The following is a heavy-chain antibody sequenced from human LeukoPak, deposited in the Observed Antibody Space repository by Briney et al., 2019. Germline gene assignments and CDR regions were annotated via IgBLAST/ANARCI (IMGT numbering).Heavy chain of an antibody. CDR1: GYTFTGYY. J-gene: IGHJ4*02. CDR2: INPKTGGT. CDR3: ARATAENDH. D-gene: IGHD1-14*01. Sequence: ASVKVSCKASGYTFTGYYMHWGRQAPGQGLEWMGWINPKTGGTSYAQKFQGRVTMTRDTSTSTVNMELSRLTSDDTAVYYCARATAENDHWGQGTLVTVSS. V-gene: IGHV1-2*02.